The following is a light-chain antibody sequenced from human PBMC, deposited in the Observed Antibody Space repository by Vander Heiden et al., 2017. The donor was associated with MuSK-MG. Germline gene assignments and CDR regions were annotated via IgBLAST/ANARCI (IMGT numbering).Light chain of an antibody. CDR1: SSDVGSYNL. CDR2: EVS. V-gene: IGLV2-23*02. J-gene: IGLJ2*01. Sequence: SALPQPASVSGSPGQSITISCPGTSSDVGSYNLVSWDQQHPGNALKLMFYEVSKGPAGVANRFSGSKSGTTASLTTSGLKAEDDADYYCCSDAGGSTLLFGGGTKLTVL. CDR3: CSDAGGSTLL.